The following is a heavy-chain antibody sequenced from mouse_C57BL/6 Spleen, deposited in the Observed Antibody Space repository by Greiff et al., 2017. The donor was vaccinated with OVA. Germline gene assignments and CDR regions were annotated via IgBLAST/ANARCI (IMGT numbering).Heavy chain of an antibody. V-gene: IGHV3-1*01. J-gene: IGHJ4*01. Sequence: EVQLVESGPGMVKPSQSLSLTCTVTGYSITSGYDWHWIRHFPGNKLEWMGYISYSGSTNYNPSLKSRISITHDTSKNHFFLKLNSVTTEDTATYYSARAGYYYGSMDYWGQGTSVTVYS. CDR1: GYSITSGYD. CDR3: ARAGYYYGSMDY. D-gene: IGHD1-2*01. CDR2: ISYSGST.